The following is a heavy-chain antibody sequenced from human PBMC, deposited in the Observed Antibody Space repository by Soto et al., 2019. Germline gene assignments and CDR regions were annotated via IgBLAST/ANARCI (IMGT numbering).Heavy chain of an antibody. V-gene: IGHV3-23*01. Sequence: GGSLRLSCAASGFTFSNYAMSWVRQAPERGLEWVSTISASGVTTYYADSVKGRFTISRDNSKNTLFLQMNSLRVEDTAEYYCAKEQYQLLSSPSWFDPWGQGTLVTVSS. D-gene: IGHD2-2*01. CDR3: AKEQYQLLSSPSWFDP. CDR1: GFTFSNYA. CDR2: ISASGVTT. J-gene: IGHJ5*02.